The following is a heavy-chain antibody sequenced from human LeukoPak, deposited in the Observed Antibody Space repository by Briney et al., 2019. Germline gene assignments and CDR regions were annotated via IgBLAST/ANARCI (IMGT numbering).Heavy chain of an antibody. V-gene: IGHV4-61*02. CDR3: AGGGPYMVALGT. CDR1: GGSISSGSYY. J-gene: IGHJ5*02. Sequence: SQTLSLTCTVSGGSISSGSYYWSWIRQPAGKGLEWIGRIYTSGSTNYNPSLKSRVTISVDTSKNQFSLKLSSVTAADTAVYYCAGGGPYMVALGTWGQGTLVTVSS. D-gene: IGHD5-12*01. CDR2: IYTSGST.